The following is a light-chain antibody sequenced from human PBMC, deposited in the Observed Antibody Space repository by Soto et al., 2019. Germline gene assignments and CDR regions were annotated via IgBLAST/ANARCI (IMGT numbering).Light chain of an antibody. V-gene: IGLV2-14*01. CDR1: NTDVGGYDR. Sequence: QSVLTQPASVSGSPGQSITISCTGTNTDVGGYDRVSWYQHHPGKAPKMLIFEVFNRPSGISDRFSGSKSGDTASLTISGLQAEDEADYYCQSYDSSLSGSKVFGGGTKLTVL. CDR2: EVF. J-gene: IGLJ2*01. CDR3: QSYDSSLSGSKV.